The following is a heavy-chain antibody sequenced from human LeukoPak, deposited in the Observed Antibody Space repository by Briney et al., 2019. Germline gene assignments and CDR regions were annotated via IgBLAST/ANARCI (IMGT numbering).Heavy chain of an antibody. V-gene: IGHV4-34*01. Sequence: SETLSFTCAVYGGSLSGYYWSWIRQPPGKGLEWIGVINHSGGTNYNPSLKSRVTISVDTSENQFSLKLRSVTAADTAVYFCASRTQLLCWFDHWGQGILVTVSS. D-gene: IGHD2-2*01. J-gene: IGHJ5*02. CDR2: INHSGGT. CDR1: GGSLSGYY. CDR3: ASRTQLLCWFDH.